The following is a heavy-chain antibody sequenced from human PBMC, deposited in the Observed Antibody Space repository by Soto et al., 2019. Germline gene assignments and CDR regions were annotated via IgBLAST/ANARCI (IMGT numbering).Heavy chain of an antibody. CDR2: IFSDNER. J-gene: IGHJ6*02. CDR3: ARMKVDSYQLINAMDV. Sequence: QVTLKESGPALVKPTETLTLTCTVSGFSLTTGKMGVSWIRQPPGKALEWLAHIFSDNERSFSTSLQGRLTISKETSGSQVVLSITNVDPVDTATYYCARMKVDSYQLINAMDVWGQGTT. D-gene: IGHD3-9*01. V-gene: IGHV2-26*01. CDR1: GFSLTTGKMG.